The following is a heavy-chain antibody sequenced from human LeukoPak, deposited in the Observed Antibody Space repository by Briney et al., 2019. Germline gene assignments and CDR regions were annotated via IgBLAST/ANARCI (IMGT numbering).Heavy chain of an antibody. V-gene: IGHV4-59*01. Sequence: PSETLSLTCTVSGGSISSYYWSWIRQPPGKGLELIGYIYYSGSTNYNPSLKSRVTISVDTSKNQFSLKLSSVTAADTAVYYCARDVRGYSYGSEYYYYMDVWGKGTTVTVSS. CDR1: GGSISSYY. J-gene: IGHJ6*03. CDR2: IYYSGST. D-gene: IGHD5-18*01. CDR3: ARDVRGYSYGSEYYYYMDV.